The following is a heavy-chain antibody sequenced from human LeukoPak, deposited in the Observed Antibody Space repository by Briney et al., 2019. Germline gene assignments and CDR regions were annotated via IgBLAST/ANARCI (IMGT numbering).Heavy chain of an antibody. CDR2: MCGTAGCT. CDR1: GFTFYMYA. J-gene: IGHJ5*01. D-gene: IGHD3-22*01. CDR3: AKDRPNFHENSGHYYRRDGDS. V-gene: IGHV3-23*01. Sequence: PGGSLRLSCQASGFTFYMYAMSWVRQAPGKGLEWVASMCGTAGCTFYPDSVKVRFTISRDNSKNVLYLRMNSLTAEDTAIYYCAKDRPNFHENSGHYYRRDGDSWGQGTLVTVSS.